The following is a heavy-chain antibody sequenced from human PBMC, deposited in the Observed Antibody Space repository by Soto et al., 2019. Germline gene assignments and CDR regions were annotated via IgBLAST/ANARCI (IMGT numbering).Heavy chain of an antibody. CDR3: AKDRTYYDFWSSHDAFDY. CDR1: GFTFSSYA. D-gene: IGHD3-3*01. CDR2: ISGSGGST. V-gene: IGHV3-23*01. J-gene: IGHJ4*02. Sequence: EVQLLESGGGLVQPGGSLRLSCAASGFTFSSYAMSWVRQAPGKGLEWVSAISGSGGSTYYADSVKGRFTISRDNSKNTLYLQMNSLRAEDTAVYYCAKDRTYYDFWSSHDAFDYWGQGTLVTVSS.